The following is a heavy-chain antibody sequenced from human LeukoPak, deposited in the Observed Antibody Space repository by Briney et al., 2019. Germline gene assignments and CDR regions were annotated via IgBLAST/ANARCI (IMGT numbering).Heavy chain of an antibody. CDR3: AKDDFCSSTSYYFDY. J-gene: IGHJ4*02. Sequence: QAGGSLRLSCAASGFTFSSYAMSWVRQSPGKGLEWVSAISGSGGSTYYADSVKGRFTISRDNSKNTLYLQVNSLRAEDTAVYYCAKDDFCSSTSYYFDYWGQGTLVTVSS. V-gene: IGHV3-23*01. CDR1: GFTFSSYA. D-gene: IGHD2-2*01. CDR2: ISGSGGST.